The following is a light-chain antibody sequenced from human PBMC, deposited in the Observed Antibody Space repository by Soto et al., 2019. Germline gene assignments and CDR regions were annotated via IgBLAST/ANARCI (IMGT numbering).Light chain of an antibody. CDR1: QSVSSY. CDR2: DAS. J-gene: IGKJ1*01. CDR3: QQRSNWPTWT. V-gene: IGKV3-11*01. Sequence: EIVLTQSPATLSLSPGERATLSCRASQSVSSYLAWYQQKPGQAPRLLIYDASNRATGIPARFSGSGSGTDCTLTISILETEDFAVYDCQQRSNWPTWTFGQGTKVEIK.